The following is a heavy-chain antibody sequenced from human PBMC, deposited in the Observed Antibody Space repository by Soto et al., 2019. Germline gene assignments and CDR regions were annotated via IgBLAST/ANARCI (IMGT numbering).Heavy chain of an antibody. CDR3: ARGISVWVRSYRNLFDP. D-gene: IGHD4-4*01. J-gene: IGHJ5*02. Sequence: SETLSLTCAVYGGSLTGYYWTWIRQPPGKGLEWIGEINHSGSTSYDSSLKSRVTISLDTSKNQFSLKLTSVTAADRAVYYCARGISVWVRSYRNLFDPWGQGTLVTVSS. CDR1: GGSLTGYY. CDR2: INHSGST. V-gene: IGHV4-34*01.